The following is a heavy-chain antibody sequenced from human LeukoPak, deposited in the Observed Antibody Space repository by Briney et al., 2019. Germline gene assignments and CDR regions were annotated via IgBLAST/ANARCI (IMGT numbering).Heavy chain of an antibody. CDR3: ARDEWELGGAFDI. J-gene: IGHJ3*02. V-gene: IGHV3-7*01. CDR2: IKQDGSGK. Sequence: GGSLRLSCAASGFTFSSYWMSWVRQAPGKGLEWAASIKQDGSGKYYVDSVKGRFTISRDNAKNSLYLQMNSLRAEDTAVYYCARDEWELGGAFDIWGQGTMVTVSS. D-gene: IGHD1-26*01. CDR1: GFTFSSYW.